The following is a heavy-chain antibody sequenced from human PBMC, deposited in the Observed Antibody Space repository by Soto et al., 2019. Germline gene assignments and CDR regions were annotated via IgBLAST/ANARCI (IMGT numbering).Heavy chain of an antibody. V-gene: IGHV3-30*18. CDR2: ISYDGSNK. CDR3: ANEYCSSTSCYNYHYYMDV. D-gene: IGHD2-2*02. J-gene: IGHJ6*03. CDR1: GFTFSSYG. Sequence: SXRLSCAASGFTFSSYGMHWVRQAPGKGLEWVAVISYDGSNKYYADSVKGRFTISRDNSKNTLYLQMNSLRAEDTAVYYCANEYCSSTSCYNYHYYMDVWGTGTTVTVSS.